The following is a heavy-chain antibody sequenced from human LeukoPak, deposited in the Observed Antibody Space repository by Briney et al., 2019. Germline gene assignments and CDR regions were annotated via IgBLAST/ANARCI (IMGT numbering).Heavy chain of an antibody. V-gene: IGHV4-59*01. CDR2: IYYSGST. CDR1: GGSISSYY. D-gene: IGHD3-22*01. Sequence: SETLSLTCTVSGGSISSYYWSWIRQPPGKGLEWIGYIYYSGSTNYNPSLKSRVTISIDTSKNQFSLKLSSLTAADTAVYYCAREVSRGRSGYQIDYWGPGTLVTVSS. CDR3: AREVSRGRSGYQIDY. J-gene: IGHJ4*02.